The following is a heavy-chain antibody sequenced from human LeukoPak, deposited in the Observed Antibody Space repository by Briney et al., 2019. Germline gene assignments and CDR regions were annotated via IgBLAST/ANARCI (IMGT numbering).Heavy chain of an antibody. D-gene: IGHD3-10*01. Sequence: GGSLRLSCAASGCTFSSYRMNWVRQAPGKGLEWVSSISSSSSYIYYADSVKGRFTISRDNAKNSLYLQMNSLRAEDTAVYYCARDHRSRVTWFPDYMDVWGKGTTVTVSS. V-gene: IGHV3-21*06. CDR1: GCTFSSYR. CDR3: ARDHRSRVTWFPDYMDV. CDR2: ISSSSSYI. J-gene: IGHJ6*03.